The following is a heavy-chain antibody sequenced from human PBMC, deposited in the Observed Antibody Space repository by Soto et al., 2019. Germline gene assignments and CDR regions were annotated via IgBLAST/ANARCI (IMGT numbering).Heavy chain of an antibody. Sequence: GGSLRLCCAASGFTFNTYAVSWVRQAPGKGLEFVADVAGDGGGIHYAASVQGRFTISRDNSKNTLCLQMSSLRAEDTALYYCAKDRVAGDGRLALDFWGQGTLVTVSS. CDR3: AKDRVAGDGRLALDF. J-gene: IGHJ4*02. CDR2: VAGDGGGI. CDR1: GFTFNTYA. V-gene: IGHV3-23*01. D-gene: IGHD1-1*01.